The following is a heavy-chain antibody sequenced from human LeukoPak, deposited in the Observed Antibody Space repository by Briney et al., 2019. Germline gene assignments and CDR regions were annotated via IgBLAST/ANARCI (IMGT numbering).Heavy chain of an antibody. CDR1: GYRFTNYG. Sequence: ASVKVSCKASGYRFTNYGINWVRQAPGQGLEWMGWINAYNGNTKYAQKLQGRVTMTTDTSTSTAYIELRSLRSDDTAVYYCARDGTGEYGYWAYFDYWGQGTLVTVSS. J-gene: IGHJ4*02. V-gene: IGHV1-18*01. CDR2: INAYNGNT. CDR3: ARDGTGEYGYWAYFDY. D-gene: IGHD3-22*01.